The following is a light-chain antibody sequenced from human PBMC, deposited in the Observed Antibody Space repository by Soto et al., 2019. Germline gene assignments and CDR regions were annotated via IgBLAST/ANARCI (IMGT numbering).Light chain of an antibody. V-gene: IGKV3-11*01. CDR3: QQRSNWPRT. J-gene: IGKJ1*01. Sequence: EIVMTQSPATLSVSPGERATLSCRASQSVSSNFAWYQQKPGQAPRLLIYDASNRATGIPARFSGSGSGTDFTLTISSLEPEDFAVYYCQQRSNWPRTFGQGTKVDNK. CDR2: DAS. CDR1: QSVSSN.